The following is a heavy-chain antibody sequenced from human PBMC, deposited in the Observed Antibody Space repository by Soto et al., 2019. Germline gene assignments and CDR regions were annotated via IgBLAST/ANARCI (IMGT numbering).Heavy chain of an antibody. CDR2: IGNYGGST. J-gene: IGHJ4*01. D-gene: IGHD5-12*01. CDR1: GFIFSDYA. V-gene: IGHV3-64D*06. Sequence: GGSLRLSCSASGFIFSDYAMHWVRQAPGKGLEFVSAIGNYGGSTFYADSVKGRFTISRDNSKNTLYLQMSSLRTEDTAVYYCVKEYSGYDFDYWGHGTLVTVSS. CDR3: VKEYSGYDFDY.